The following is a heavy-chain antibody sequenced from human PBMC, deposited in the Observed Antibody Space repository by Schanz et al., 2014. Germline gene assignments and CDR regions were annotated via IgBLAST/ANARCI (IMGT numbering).Heavy chain of an antibody. J-gene: IGHJ4*02. D-gene: IGHD6-13*01. CDR2: ISWNSGGI. Sequence: EVRLVEAGGGLVQSGGSLRLSCAASGFTFSSYWMHWVRQAPGKGLEWVSGISWNSGGIGYADSVEGRFTIDRDNAKTEMFLQMNSLKPEDTALYYCAKGRIRIAAAGIFDYWGQGTLVTVS. CDR1: GFTFSSYW. V-gene: IGHV3-9*01. CDR3: AKGRIRIAAAGIFDY.